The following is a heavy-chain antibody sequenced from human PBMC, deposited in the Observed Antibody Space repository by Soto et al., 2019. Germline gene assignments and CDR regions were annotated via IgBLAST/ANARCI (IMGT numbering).Heavy chain of an antibody. CDR3: ARGHRSSTTHFPFGSPWFDP. D-gene: IGHD6-13*01. Sequence: KASETLSLTCVVYGGSFSGYYWSWIRQPPGKGLEWIGEINHSGSINYNPSLKSRVTISADTSKNQFSLKLSSVTAADTAVYYCARGHRSSTTHFPFGSPWFDPWGQGTLVTVSS. CDR1: GGSFSGYY. CDR2: INHSGSI. V-gene: IGHV4-34*01. J-gene: IGHJ5*02.